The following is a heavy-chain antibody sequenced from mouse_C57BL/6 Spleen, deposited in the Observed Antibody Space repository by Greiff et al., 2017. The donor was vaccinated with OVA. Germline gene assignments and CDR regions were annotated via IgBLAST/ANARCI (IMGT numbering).Heavy chain of an antibody. CDR1: GYTFTDYY. Sequence: VQLQQSGPELVKPGASVKISCKASGYTFTDYYMNWVKQSHGKSLEWIGDINPNNGGTSYNQKFKGKATLTVDKSSSTAYMELRSLTSEDSAVXCCAREDWRDYWGQGTSVTVSS. D-gene: IGHD4-1*01. V-gene: IGHV1-26*01. CDR3: AREDWRDY. J-gene: IGHJ4*01. CDR2: INPNNGGT.